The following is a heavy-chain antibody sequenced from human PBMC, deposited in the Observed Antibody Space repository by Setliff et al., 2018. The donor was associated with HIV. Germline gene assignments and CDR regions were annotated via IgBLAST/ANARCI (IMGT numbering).Heavy chain of an antibody. D-gene: IGHD6-13*01. J-gene: IGHJ4*02. CDR1: GYTITGFY. CDR2: INPNTGDT. V-gene: IGHV1-2*06. CDR3: ARGIAAAADFDY. Sequence: ASVKVSCKASGYTITGFYTHWVRQAPGQGFEWMGRINPNTGDTHYAEKFQGRITMVTDTSISTAYLDLRRLRIDDTAVYYCARGIAAAADFDYWGQGTPVTVSS.